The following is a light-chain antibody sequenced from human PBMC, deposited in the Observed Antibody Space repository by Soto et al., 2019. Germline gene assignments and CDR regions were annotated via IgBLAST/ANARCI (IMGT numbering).Light chain of an antibody. CDR2: DAS. V-gene: IGKV3-11*01. CDR3: QHRSNWRWT. J-gene: IGKJ1*01. Sequence: EIVLTQSPVTLSLSPGERATLSCRASQSISTYLAWYQQKPGQAPRLLVYDASSRATGIPARFSGSGSGTDFTLTISSLEPEDFAVYYCQHRSNWRWTFGQGTKVEIK. CDR1: QSISTY.